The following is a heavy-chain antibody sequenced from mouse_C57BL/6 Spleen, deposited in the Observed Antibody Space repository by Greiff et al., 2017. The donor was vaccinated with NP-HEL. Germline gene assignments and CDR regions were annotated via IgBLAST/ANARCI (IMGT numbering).Heavy chain of an antibody. J-gene: IGHJ1*03. CDR1: GYTFTDYN. CDR2: INPNNGGT. D-gene: IGHD2-4*01. Sequence: EVKLMESGPELVKPGASVKMSCKASGYTFTDYNMHWVKQSHGKSLEWIGYINPNNGGTSYNQKFKGKATLTVNKSSSTAYMELRSLTSEDSAVYYCAREGGLRRYFDVWGTGTTVTVSS. V-gene: IGHV1-22*01. CDR3: AREGGLRRYFDV.